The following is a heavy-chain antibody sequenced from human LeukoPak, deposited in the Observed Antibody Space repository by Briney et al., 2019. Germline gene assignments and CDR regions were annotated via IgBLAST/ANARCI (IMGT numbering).Heavy chain of an antibody. CDR2: ITKDGTT. D-gene: IGHD4-17*01. CDR1: GIPFVDAW. V-gene: IGHV3-15*01. J-gene: IGHJ4*02. CDR3: TWMTTVLTVDF. Sequence: GSLRLSCVLSGIPFVDAWMSWVRQTPGKGLEWIGRITKDGTTDYAAPVQGRFTISRDNSINTFYLLMNSLKIEDTAVYYCTWMTTVLTVDFWGRGTLVTVSS.